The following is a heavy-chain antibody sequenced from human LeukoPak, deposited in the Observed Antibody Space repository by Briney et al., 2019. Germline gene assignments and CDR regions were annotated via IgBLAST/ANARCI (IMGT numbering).Heavy chain of an antibody. CDR3: AKDWGAWGYGYCFDY. CDR1: GFPFSSYG. V-gene: IGHV3-33*03. D-gene: IGHD3-16*01. Sequence: PGTSLRLSCAASGFPFSSYGMHWVRQAPGKGLEWVARLVYDARSDYANSVKGRFSISRDDSKNTLFLDMSNLRVEDTAVYYCAKDWGAWGYGYCFDYWGQGTLVTVSS. CDR2: LVYDARS. J-gene: IGHJ4*02.